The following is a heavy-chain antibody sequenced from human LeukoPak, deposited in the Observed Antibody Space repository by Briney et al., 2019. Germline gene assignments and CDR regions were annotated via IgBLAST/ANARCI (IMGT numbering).Heavy chain of an antibody. V-gene: IGHV3-74*01. J-gene: IGHJ6*02. CDR2: INEDGSIT. CDR3: ARDVADSSGYYPQFYYYYYGMDV. D-gene: IGHD3-22*01. Sequence: GGSLRLSCAVSGFTFRTYWMHWVRQVPGEGLVWVSRINEDGSITNYADSVKGRFSISRDNAKNTLYLQMNSLRAEDTAVYYCARDVADSSGYYPQFYYYYYGMDVWGQGTTVTVSS. CDR1: GFTFRTYW.